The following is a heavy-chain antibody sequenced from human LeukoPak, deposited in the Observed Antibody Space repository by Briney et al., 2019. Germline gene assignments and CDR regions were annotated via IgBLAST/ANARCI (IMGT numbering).Heavy chain of an antibody. V-gene: IGHV1-46*01. CDR3: ARDLNPQSIGMRAFDI. CDR2: INPTTGST. CDR1: GYTFTNFY. Sequence: ASVKVSCKASGYTFTNFYLHWVRQAPGQGLEWMGIINPTTGSTTYAQKFQGRVTMTRDMPTSTVYMELSSLRSDDTAVYFCARDLNPQSIGMRAFDIWGQGTMVTASS. J-gene: IGHJ3*02. D-gene: IGHD1-14*01.